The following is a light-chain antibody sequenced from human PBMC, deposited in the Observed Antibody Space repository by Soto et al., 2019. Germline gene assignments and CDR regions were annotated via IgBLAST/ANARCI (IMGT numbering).Light chain of an antibody. CDR2: GAS. CDR3: QHYNNWPFT. Sequence: EIVMTQSPATLSVSPGEKATLSCRAGQSVSSNLAWYQQKPGQAPTLPIYGASARATGIPVRFSGSRSGTEFTLTISSLQSEDFAVYYCQHYNNWPFTFGQGTKLEIK. J-gene: IGKJ2*01. V-gene: IGKV3-15*01. CDR1: QSVSSN.